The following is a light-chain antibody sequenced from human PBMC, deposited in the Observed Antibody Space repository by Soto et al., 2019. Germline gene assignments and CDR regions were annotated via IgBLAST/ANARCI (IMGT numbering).Light chain of an antibody. CDR3: CSYAGHSTFV. Sequence: QSALTQPASVSGSPGQSITISCSGTSSNVGGYNLVSWYQHHPGKAPKAVTYEGNKRPLGISDRFSASKSGNTAALTISGLQTEDEADYYCCSYAGHSTFVFGSGTKVTVL. CDR2: EGN. V-gene: IGLV2-23*03. J-gene: IGLJ1*01. CDR1: SSNVGGYNL.